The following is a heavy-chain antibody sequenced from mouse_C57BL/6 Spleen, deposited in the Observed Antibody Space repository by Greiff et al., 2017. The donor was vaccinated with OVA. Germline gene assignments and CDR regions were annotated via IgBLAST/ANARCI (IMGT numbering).Heavy chain of an antibody. Sequence: EVQLQQSGAELVKPGASVKLSCTASGFNIKDYYMHWVKQRTEQGLEWIGRIDPEDGETKYAPKFRGKATITADTSSNTAYLQLSSLTSEDTAVYYCARSGHDYYGSLGLLFDYWGQGTTLTVSS. CDR1: GFNIKDYY. J-gene: IGHJ2*01. CDR3: ARSGHDYYGSLGLLFDY. V-gene: IGHV14-2*01. CDR2: IDPEDGET. D-gene: IGHD1-1*01.